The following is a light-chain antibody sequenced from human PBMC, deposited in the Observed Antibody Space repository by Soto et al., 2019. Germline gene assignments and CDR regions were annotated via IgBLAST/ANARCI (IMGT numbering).Light chain of an antibody. CDR1: SSDVGGYNY. CDR3: SSYTTISTYV. V-gene: IGLV2-14*01. Sequence: QSALTQPASVSGSPGQSITISCTGTSSDVGGYNYVSWYQQHPGKAPKLMIYDVRNRPSGVSNRFSGSKSVNTASLTISGLQAEDVADYYCSSYTTISTYVFGTGTKLTVL. CDR2: DVR. J-gene: IGLJ1*01.